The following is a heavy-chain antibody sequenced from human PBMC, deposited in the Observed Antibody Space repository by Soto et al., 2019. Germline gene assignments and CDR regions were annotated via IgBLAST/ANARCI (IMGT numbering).Heavy chain of an antibody. CDR3: AKDSGPHFDY. Sequence: EVQLLESGGGLVQPGGSLRLSCAASGFTFSSYAMSWVRQAPGTGLEWVSAISGSGGSTYYADYVKGRFTISRDNSKNTLYLQMNSLRAEDTAVYYGAKDSGPHFDYWGQGSLVTVSS. D-gene: IGHD6-25*01. CDR2: ISGSGGST. CDR1: GFTFSSYA. V-gene: IGHV3-23*01. J-gene: IGHJ4*02.